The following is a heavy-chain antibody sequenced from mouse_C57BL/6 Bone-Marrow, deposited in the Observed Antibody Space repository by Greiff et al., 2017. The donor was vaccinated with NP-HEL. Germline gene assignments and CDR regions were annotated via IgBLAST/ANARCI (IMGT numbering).Heavy chain of an antibody. D-gene: IGHD1-1*01. Sequence: EVKLMESGGGLVQHGGSLSLSCAASGFTFTDYYMSWVRQPPGKALEWLGFIRNKANGYTTEYSASVKGRFTISRDNSQSILYLQMNALRAEDSATYYCARSSLYYYGSSYWGQGTSVTVSS. CDR1: GFTFTDYY. V-gene: IGHV7-3*01. J-gene: IGHJ4*01. CDR2: IRNKANGYTT. CDR3: ARSSLYYYGSSY.